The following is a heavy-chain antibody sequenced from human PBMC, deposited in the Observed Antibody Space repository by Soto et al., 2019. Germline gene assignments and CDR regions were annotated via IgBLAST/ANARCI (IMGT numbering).Heavy chain of an antibody. J-gene: IGHJ4*02. Sequence: PSETLSLTCSVSGRSMSSNYWSWLRQSPDNGLEWLGYVFYGGTDYNPSLGSRVTMSVETSKRQFSLTLSSVTAADTAVYYCAAYRGALYFDFWGQGIQVTVSS. D-gene: IGHD4-4*01. CDR3: AAYRGALYFDF. CDR1: GRSMSSNY. V-gene: IGHV4-59*03. CDR2: VFYGGT.